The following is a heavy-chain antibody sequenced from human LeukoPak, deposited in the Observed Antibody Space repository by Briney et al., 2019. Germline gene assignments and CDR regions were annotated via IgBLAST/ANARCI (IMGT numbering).Heavy chain of an antibody. Sequence: ASVKVSCKASGYTFTSYGISWVRQAPGQGLEWMGWISAYNGNTNYAQKLQGRVTMTTDTSTSTVYMELRSLRSDDTAVYYCARVRDSSGYYFGQYFQHWGQGTLVTVSS. CDR1: GYTFTSYG. V-gene: IGHV1-18*01. D-gene: IGHD3-22*01. CDR2: ISAYNGNT. CDR3: ARVRDSSGYYFGQYFQH. J-gene: IGHJ1*01.